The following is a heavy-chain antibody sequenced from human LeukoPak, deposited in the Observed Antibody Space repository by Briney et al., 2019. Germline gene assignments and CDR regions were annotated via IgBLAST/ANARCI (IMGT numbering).Heavy chain of an antibody. CDR2: ISYDGSNK. CDR1: GFTFSSYA. Sequence: GGSLRLSCAASGFTFSSYAMHWVRQAPGKGLEWVAVISYDGSNKYYADSVKGRFTISRDNSKNTLYLQMNSLRAEDTAVYYCARDVDYCGSGSYEDYWGQGTLVTVSS. J-gene: IGHJ4*02. D-gene: IGHD3-10*01. CDR3: ARDVDYCGSGSYEDY. V-gene: IGHV3-30-3*01.